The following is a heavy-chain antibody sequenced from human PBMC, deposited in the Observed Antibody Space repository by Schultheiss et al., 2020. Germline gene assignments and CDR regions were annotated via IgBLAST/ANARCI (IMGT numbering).Heavy chain of an antibody. J-gene: IGHJ4*02. CDR2: IYHSGST. D-gene: IGHD4-23*01. CDR3: AREGGGNWLYYFDY. V-gene: IGHV4-38-2*02. Sequence: SETLSLTCAVSGYSISSGYYWGWIRQPPGKGLEWIGSIYHSGSTYYNPSLKSRVTISVDTSKNQFSLKLSSVTAADTAVYYCAREGGGNWLYYFDYWGQGTLVNVSS. CDR1: GYSISSGYY.